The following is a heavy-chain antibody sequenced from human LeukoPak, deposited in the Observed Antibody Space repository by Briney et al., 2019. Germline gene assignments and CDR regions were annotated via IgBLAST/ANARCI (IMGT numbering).Heavy chain of an antibody. CDR3: SGALGY. CDR2: IYSGGTT. V-gene: IGHV3-66*01. CDR1: GFTVSSNY. Sequence: GGSLRLSCVVSGFTVSSNYMSWVRQAPGKGLEWVSIIYSGGTTYYADSVKGRFTISRDNSKNTVYLQMNSLRAEDTAVYYCSGALGYWGQGTLVTVSS. J-gene: IGHJ4*02. D-gene: IGHD3-3*02.